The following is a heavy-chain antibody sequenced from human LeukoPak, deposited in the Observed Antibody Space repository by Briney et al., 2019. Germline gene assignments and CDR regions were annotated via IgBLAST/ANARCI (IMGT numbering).Heavy chain of an antibody. CDR3: ARVKDPAYPGAFDI. CDR1: GFTFSTYN. V-gene: IGHV3-21*01. J-gene: IGHJ3*02. Sequence: GGSPRLSCAASGFTFSTYNMNWVRQAPGKGLEWVSSISSSSSYIYYADSAKGRFTISRDNAKNSLYLQMNSLRAEDTAVYYCARVKDPAYPGAFDIWGQGTRVTVSS. CDR2: ISSSSSYI.